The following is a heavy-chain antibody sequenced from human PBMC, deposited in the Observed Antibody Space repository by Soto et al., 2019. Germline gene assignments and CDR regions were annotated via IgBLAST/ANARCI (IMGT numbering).Heavy chain of an antibody. Sequence: QVQLVQSGAEVKKPGSSVKVSCKASGGTFSRYAISWVRQAPGQGLEWMGGIIPIFGTANYAQKFQGRVTITADESTSTAYMELSSLRFEDMAVYYCARAIVGPTTTGWLDAWGQGTLVTVSS. CDR1: GGTFSRYA. V-gene: IGHV1-69*01. CDR2: IIPIFGTA. J-gene: IGHJ5*02. D-gene: IGHD1-26*01. CDR3: ARAIVGPTTTGWLDA.